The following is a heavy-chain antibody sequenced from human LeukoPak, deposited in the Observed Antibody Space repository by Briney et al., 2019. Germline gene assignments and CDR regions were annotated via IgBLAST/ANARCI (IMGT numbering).Heavy chain of an antibody. J-gene: IGHJ4*02. Sequence: GASVKVSCKASGYTFTGCYMHWVRQAPGQGLEWMGWINPNSGGTNYAQKFQGRVTMTRDTSISTAYMELSRLRSDDTAVYYCARDLNDFWSGYHYWGQGTLVTVSS. V-gene: IGHV1-2*02. CDR1: GYTFTGCY. D-gene: IGHD3-3*01. CDR2: INPNSGGT. CDR3: ARDLNDFWSGYHY.